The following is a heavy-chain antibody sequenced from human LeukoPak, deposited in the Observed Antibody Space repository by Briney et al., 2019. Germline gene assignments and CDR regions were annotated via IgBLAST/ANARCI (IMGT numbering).Heavy chain of an antibody. V-gene: IGHV3-30*02. CDR1: GFTFRSNA. D-gene: IGHD3-3*01. CDR2: IRYDGSNK. Sequence: GGSLRLSCAASGFTFRSNAMSWVRQAPGKGLEWVAFIRYDGSNKYYADSVKGRFTISRDNSKNTLYLQMNSLRAEDTAVYYSAKTYYDFWSGHNWFDPCGQGTLVTVSS. CDR3: AKTYYDFWSGHNWFDP. J-gene: IGHJ5*02.